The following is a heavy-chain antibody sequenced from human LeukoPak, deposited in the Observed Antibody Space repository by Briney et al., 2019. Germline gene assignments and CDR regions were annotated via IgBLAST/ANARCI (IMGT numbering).Heavy chain of an antibody. J-gene: IGHJ4*02. CDR3: ARDYTAMATPFFDY. CDR2: INHSGST. V-gene: IGHV4-34*01. CDR1: GGSFSGYY. Sequence: SETLSLTCAVYGGSFSGYYWSWIRQPPGKGLEWIGEINHSGSTNYNPSLKSRVTISVDTSKNQFSLELSSVTAADTAVYYCARDYTAMATPFFDYWGQGTLVTVSS. D-gene: IGHD5-18*01.